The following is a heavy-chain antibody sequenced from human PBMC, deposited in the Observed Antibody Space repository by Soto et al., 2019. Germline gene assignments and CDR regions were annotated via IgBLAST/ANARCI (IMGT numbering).Heavy chain of an antibody. D-gene: IGHD3-9*01. J-gene: IGHJ4*02. V-gene: IGHV4-4*02. CDR2: IYRSGTT. CDR3: ARATGKGDDFDY. CDR1: GGSTSTNNW. Sequence: QVQLQESGPGLVKPSGTLSLTCAVSGGSTSTNNWWSWVRQPPGKGLEWIGEIYRSGTTNYNPSLKSRXXIXVXXSKNQFSLKLSSVTAADTAVYYCARATGKGDDFDYWGQGTLVTVSS.